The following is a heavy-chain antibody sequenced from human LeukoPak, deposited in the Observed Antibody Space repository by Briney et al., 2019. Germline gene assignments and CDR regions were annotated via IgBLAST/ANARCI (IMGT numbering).Heavy chain of an antibody. Sequence: GGSLRLSCAASGFTFSSYSMSWVRQAPGKGLEWVSSISSSSSYIYYADSVKGRFTISRDNAKNSLYLQMNSLRAEDTAVYYCARGSMIVVVNYFDYWGQGTLVTVSS. D-gene: IGHD3-22*01. CDR3: ARGSMIVVVNYFDY. CDR2: ISSSSSYI. V-gene: IGHV3-21*01. J-gene: IGHJ4*02. CDR1: GFTFSSYS.